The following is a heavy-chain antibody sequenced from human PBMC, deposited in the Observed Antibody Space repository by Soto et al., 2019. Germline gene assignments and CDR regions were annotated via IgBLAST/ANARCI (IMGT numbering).Heavy chain of an antibody. D-gene: IGHD1-26*01. J-gene: IGHJ4*02. CDR3: AREAFQEPFFDY. Sequence: QVQLVESGGGVVQPGRSLRLSCAASGFTFSSYAMHWVRHAPGKGLEWVAVIWYDGSNKYYADSVKGRFTISRDNSENTLYLQMNSLRAEDTAVYYCAREAFQEPFFDYWGQGTLVTVSS. V-gene: IGHV3-33*01. CDR1: GFTFSSYA. CDR2: IWYDGSNK.